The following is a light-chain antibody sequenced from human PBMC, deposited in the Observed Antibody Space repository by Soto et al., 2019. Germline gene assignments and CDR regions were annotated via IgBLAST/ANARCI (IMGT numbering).Light chain of an antibody. CDR1: NSDVGGYNY. CDR3: KSYEGSNIYV. J-gene: IGLJ1*01. V-gene: IGLV2-8*01. CDR2: EVN. Sequence: QSAPTQPPPAARAPGQSVPISPPGNNSDVGGYNYVSWYQQHPGKAPKLMIYEVNKRPSGVPDRFSGSKSGNTASLTVSGLQAEDEADYYCKSYEGSNIYVFGTGTKSPS.